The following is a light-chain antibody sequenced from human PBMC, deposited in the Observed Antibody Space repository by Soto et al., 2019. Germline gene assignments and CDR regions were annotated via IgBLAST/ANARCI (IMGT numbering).Light chain of an antibody. CDR1: QRVSSSY. CDR2: GAS. J-gene: IGKJ1*01. CDR3: EQCAGSGR. Sequence: NMSLYREERDTLSCRASQRVSSSYLAWYQQKPGQAPRLLIYGASSRATGIPDRFFCSGSGAYFILAIFRQSPEDFAVNYGEQCAGSGRFGQGSKVDIK. V-gene: IGKV3-20*01.